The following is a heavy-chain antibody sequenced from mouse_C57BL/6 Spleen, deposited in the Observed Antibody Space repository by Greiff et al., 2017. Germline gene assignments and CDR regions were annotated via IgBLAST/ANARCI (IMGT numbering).Heavy chain of an antibody. Sequence: EVKLVESGGDLVKPGGSLKLSCAASGFTFSSYGMSWVRQTPDKRLEWVATISSGGSYTYYPDSVKGRFTISRDNAKNTLYLQMSSLKSEDTAMYYCARLYYGYDWGFDYWGQGTTLTVSS. CDR2: ISSGGSYT. CDR1: GFTFSSYG. D-gene: IGHD2-2*01. J-gene: IGHJ2*01. CDR3: ARLYYGYDWGFDY. V-gene: IGHV5-6*01.